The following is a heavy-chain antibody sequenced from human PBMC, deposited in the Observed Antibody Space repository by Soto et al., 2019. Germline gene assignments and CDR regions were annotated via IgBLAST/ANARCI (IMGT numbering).Heavy chain of an antibody. J-gene: IGHJ4*02. V-gene: IGHV4-59*12. CDR2: IYYSGST. Sequence: LENLSPRCTFPGVSISSYYWRWIRQPPGKGLEWIGYIYYSGSTNYNPSLKSRVTISVDTSKNQFSLKLSSVTAADTAVYYCARVAAMGCFDYWGQGTLVTVS. D-gene: IGHD5-18*01. CDR1: GVSISSYY. CDR3: ARVAAMGCFDY.